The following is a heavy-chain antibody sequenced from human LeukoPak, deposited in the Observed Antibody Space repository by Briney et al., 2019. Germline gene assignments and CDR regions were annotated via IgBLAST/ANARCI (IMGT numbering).Heavy chain of an antibody. D-gene: IGHD3-10*01. CDR3: AKESVLWFGGSTYGMDV. CDR2: IRYDGSNK. Sequence: GGSLRLSCAASGFTFSSYGMRWVRQAPGKGLEWVAFIRYDGSNKYYADSVKGRFTISRDNSKNTLYLQMNSLRAEDTAVYYCAKESVLWFGGSTYGMDVWGQGTTVTVSS. CDR1: GFTFSSYG. J-gene: IGHJ6*02. V-gene: IGHV3-30*02.